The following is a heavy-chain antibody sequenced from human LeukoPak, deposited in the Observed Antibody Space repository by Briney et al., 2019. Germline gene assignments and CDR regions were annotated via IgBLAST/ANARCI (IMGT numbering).Heavy chain of an antibody. CDR3: ASYSSSRVGLT. CDR1: GFTFSSYS. D-gene: IGHD6-13*01. V-gene: IGHV3-21*01. CDR2: ISSSSSYI. Sequence: GGSLRLSCAASGFTFSSYSMNWVRQAPGKGLEGVSSISSSSSYIYYADSVKGRFTISRDNAKNSLYLQMNSLRAEDTAVYYCASYSSSRVGLTWGQGTLVTVSS. J-gene: IGHJ5*02.